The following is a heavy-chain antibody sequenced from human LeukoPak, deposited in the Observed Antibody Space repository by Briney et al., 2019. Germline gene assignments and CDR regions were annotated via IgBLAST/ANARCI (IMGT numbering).Heavy chain of an antibody. CDR2: INSDGSST. D-gene: IGHD3-10*01. CDR3: AKDRTMVRVTHLDY. CDR1: GFTFSSYW. Sequence: PGGSLRLFCAASGFTFSSYWMHWVRQVPGKGLVWVSRINSDGSSTKYVDSVKGRFTISRDNSKNTLYLQMNSLRAEDTAVYYCAKDRTMVRVTHLDYWGQGTLVTVSS. V-gene: IGHV3-74*03. J-gene: IGHJ4*02.